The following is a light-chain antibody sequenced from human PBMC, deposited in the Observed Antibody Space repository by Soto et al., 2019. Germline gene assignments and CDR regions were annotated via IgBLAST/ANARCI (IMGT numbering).Light chain of an antibody. CDR2: EVS. CDR3: SSYTNSGSV. V-gene: IGLV2-14*01. CDR1: SSDVGGYNY. J-gene: IGLJ2*01. Sequence: QSALTQPASVSGSPGQSITISCTGTSSDVGGYNYVSWYQQHPDKAPKLLIYEVSNRPSGVSNRFSGSKSGNTASLTIYGLQAEDEYDYYCSSYTNSGSVFGGGTKLTVL.